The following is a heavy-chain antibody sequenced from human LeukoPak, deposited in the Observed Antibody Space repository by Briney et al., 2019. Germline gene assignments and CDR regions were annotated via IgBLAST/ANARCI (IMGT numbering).Heavy chain of an antibody. CDR2: INHSGST. CDR3: ARLRRRITMVRGVPAFDY. V-gene: IGHV4-34*01. J-gene: IGHJ4*02. Sequence: SETLSLTCAVYGGSFSGYYWSWIRQPPGKGLERIGEINHSGSTNYNPSLKSRVTISVDTSKNQFSLKLSSVTAADTAVYYCARLRRRITMVRGVPAFDYWGQGTLVTVSS. D-gene: IGHD3-10*01. CDR1: GGSFSGYY.